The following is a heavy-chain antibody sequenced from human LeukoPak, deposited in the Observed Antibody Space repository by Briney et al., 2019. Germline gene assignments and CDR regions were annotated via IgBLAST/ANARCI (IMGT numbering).Heavy chain of an antibody. V-gene: IGHV3-7*01. D-gene: IGHD1-7*01. Sequence: GGSLRLSCAASGFTFRNHWMSWVRQAPGRGLEWVASITPDGSGDYYLDSVKGRFTISRDNAENSLFLQISSLGAEDTAVYYCARLMGTVTTYDYWGQGTLVTVSS. CDR3: ARLMGTVTTYDY. J-gene: IGHJ4*02. CDR2: ITPDGSGD. CDR1: GFTFRNHW.